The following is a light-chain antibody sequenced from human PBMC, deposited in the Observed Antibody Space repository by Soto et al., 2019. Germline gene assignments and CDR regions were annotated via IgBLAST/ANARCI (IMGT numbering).Light chain of an antibody. V-gene: IGLV2-14*01. CDR1: SSDVGVFNY. CDR3: SSYTSDSPLFV. Sequence: QSALTQPASVSGSPGQSITISCTGTSSDVGVFNYVSWYQQHPGKAPKLVISEVTNRPSGVSNRFSGSKSGNTASLTISGLQSEDEAEYYCSSYTSDSPLFVFGTGTKVTVL. J-gene: IGLJ1*01. CDR2: EVT.